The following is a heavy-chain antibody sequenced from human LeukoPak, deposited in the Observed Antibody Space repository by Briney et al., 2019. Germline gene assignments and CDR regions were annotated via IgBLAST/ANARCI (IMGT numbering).Heavy chain of an antibody. CDR3: AKDVGHSGWRYYYYGMDV. J-gene: IGHJ6*02. CDR2: ISYDGSNK. Sequence: GGSLRLSCAASGFTFSSYGMHWVRQAPGKGLEWVAVISYDGSNKYYADSVKGRFTISRDNSKNTLYLQMNSLRAEDTAVYYCAKDVGHSGWRYYYYGMDVWGQGTTVTVSS. V-gene: IGHV3-30*18. CDR1: GFTFSSYG. D-gene: IGHD6-19*01.